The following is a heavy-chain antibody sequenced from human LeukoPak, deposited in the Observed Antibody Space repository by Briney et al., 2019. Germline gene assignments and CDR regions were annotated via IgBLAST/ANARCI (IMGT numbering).Heavy chain of an antibody. V-gene: IGHV3-30*18. CDR1: GFSFTNYG. D-gene: IGHD4-17*01. Sequence: GRSLRLSCAASGFSFTNYGMHWVRQAPDKGLEWVATISFDGSFKFYADSVKGRFTISRDNSRNTLYLQMSSLRGEDTAVYYCANGQRISVGRDYGDQNIEYDYWGQGTLVTVSS. J-gene: IGHJ4*02. CDR2: ISFDGSFK. CDR3: ANGQRISVGRDYGDQNIEYDY.